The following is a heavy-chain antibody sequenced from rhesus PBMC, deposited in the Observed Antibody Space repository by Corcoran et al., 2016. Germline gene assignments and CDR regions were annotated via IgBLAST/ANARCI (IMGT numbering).Heavy chain of an antibody. V-gene: IGHV3-183*02. J-gene: IGHJ4*01. CDR2: TSNICRTV. CDR3: SRDDYRSR. CDR1: GFPFRDCA. D-gene: IGHD4-29*01. Sequence: DVQLVESVGGLVPPGGSLRLACEDSGFPFRDCAIHWVRQAPGKVPAVVSNTSNICRTVDDADSVEGRFTVARDNAKNSLSLQMNSLRVEDTAVYYCSRDDYRSRWGQGVLVTVSS.